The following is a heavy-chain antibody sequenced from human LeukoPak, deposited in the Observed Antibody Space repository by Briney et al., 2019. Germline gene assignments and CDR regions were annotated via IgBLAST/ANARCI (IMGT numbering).Heavy chain of an antibody. V-gene: IGHV3-23*01. CDR2: SSGSGGST. CDR3: ASRDTAMVAFDY. D-gene: IGHD5-18*01. CDR1: GFTFSSYA. J-gene: IGHJ4*02. Sequence: RGSLRLSCAASGFTFSSYAMGWVRQAPGKGLEWVSASSGSGGSTYYADSVKGRFTISRDNSKNTLYLQMNSLRAEDTAVYYCASRDTAMVAFDYWGQGTLVTVSS.